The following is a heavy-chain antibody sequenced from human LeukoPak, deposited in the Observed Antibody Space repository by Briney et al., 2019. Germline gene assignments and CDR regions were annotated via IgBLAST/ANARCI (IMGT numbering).Heavy chain of an antibody. CDR1: GGSFSGYY. J-gene: IGHJ4*02. CDR2: INHSGST. Sequence: PSETLSLTCAVYGGSFSGYYWSWIRQPPGKGLEWIGEINHSGSTNYNPSLKSRVTISVDTSKNQFSLKLSSVTAADTAVYYCASLAYDSSGYPIYYWGQGTLVTVSS. V-gene: IGHV4-34*01. D-gene: IGHD3-22*01. CDR3: ASLAYDSSGYPIYY.